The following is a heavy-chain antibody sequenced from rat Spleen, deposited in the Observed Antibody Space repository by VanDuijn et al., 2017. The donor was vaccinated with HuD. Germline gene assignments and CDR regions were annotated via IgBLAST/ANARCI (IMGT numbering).Heavy chain of an antibody. J-gene: IGHJ2*01. CDR1: GYSITSNF. Sequence: EVQLQESGPGLVKPSQSLALTCSVTGYSITSNFWGWIRKFPGNKMEWMGYISYSGSTSYNPSIKSRVSITRDTSKNQFFLQLNSVTTEDTATYYCARSRYTPDYYYEGFFDYWGQGVMVTVSS. V-gene: IGHV3-1*01. CDR3: ARSRYTPDYYYEGFFDY. CDR2: ISYSGST. D-gene: IGHD1-6*01.